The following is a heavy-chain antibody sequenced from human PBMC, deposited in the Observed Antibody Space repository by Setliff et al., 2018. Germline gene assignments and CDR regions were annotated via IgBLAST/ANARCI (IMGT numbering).Heavy chain of an antibody. CDR3: ARAPGRNIRGDY. V-gene: IGHV4-39*07. D-gene: IGHD3-10*01. J-gene: IGHJ4*02. Sequence: PSETLSLTCNVSGDSINRSGYYWGWIRQPPGKGLEWIGSMYYSGSNDYNPSLKSRVTISLDTSKNQFSLKLKSVTAADTAVYYCARAPGRNIRGDYWGQGALVTVSS. CDR2: MYYSGSN. CDR1: GDSINRSGYY.